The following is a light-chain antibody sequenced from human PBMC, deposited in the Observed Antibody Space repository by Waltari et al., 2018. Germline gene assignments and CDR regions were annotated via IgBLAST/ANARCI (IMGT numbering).Light chain of an antibody. J-gene: IGKJ1*01. CDR1: QSVLCRTNNKNC. Sequence: DIVMTQSPDSLAVSLGERATINCKSSQSVLCRTNNKNCLAWDQEKPGQPPKLLNYWASTRESGVPDRFGGSGSGTDFTLTSSSLQAEDVAVYYCQQYDSTPTWTFGQGTKVEIK. CDR2: WAS. CDR3: QQYDSTPTWT. V-gene: IGKV4-1*01.